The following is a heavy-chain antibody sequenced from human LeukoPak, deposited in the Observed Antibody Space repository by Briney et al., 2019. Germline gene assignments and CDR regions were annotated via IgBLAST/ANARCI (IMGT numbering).Heavy chain of an antibody. CDR2: IYPGDSDT. J-gene: IGHJ5*02. CDR3: ARLNDILTSNSFDP. D-gene: IGHD3-9*01. CDR1: GYSFSNYW. V-gene: IGHV5-51*01. Sequence: GESLKISCKGSGYSFSNYWIGWVRQMPGKGLEWMGIIYPGDSDTRYSPSFQGQVTISADKSISTAYVQWSSLKASDTAMYYCARLNDILTSNSFDPWGQGTLVTVSS.